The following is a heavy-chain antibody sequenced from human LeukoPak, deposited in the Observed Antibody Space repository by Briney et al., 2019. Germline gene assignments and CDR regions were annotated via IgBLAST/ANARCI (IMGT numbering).Heavy chain of an antibody. CDR3: ASGFRAGYY. V-gene: IGHV3-23*01. CDR2: ISAGGVST. J-gene: IGHJ4*02. Sequence: GGSLRLSCAASGFTFSSYAMSWVRQAPGKGLEWVSAISAGGVSTYYADSVKGRFTISRDNSKNTLYLQMNSLRAEDTAVYYCASGFRAGYYWGQGTLVTVSS. D-gene: IGHD2-21*01. CDR1: GFTFSSYA.